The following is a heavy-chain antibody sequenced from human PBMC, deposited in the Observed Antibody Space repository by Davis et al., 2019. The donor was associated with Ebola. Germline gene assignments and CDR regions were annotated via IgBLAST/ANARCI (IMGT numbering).Heavy chain of an antibody. J-gene: IGHJ6*03. Sequence: GGSLRLSCAASGFTFSNAWLNWVRQAPGKGLEWVSAISDSGDNTYYADSVKGRFTISRDNSKSSLYLQMNSLRAEDAAVYFCARDHFLGSVYHDLNYYYYYLDVWGKGTTVTVSS. D-gene: IGHD3-3*01. V-gene: IGHV3-23*01. CDR3: ARDHFLGSVYHDLNYYYYYLDV. CDR2: ISDSGDNT. CDR1: GFTFSNAW.